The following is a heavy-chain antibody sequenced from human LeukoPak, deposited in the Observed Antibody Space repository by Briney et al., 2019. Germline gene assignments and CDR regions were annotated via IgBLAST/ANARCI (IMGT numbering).Heavy chain of an antibody. V-gene: IGHV4-61*08. CDR1: GGSISSGGYY. CDR2: TSNGGSSGST. CDR3: ARFSGGTSRVDY. Sequence: SQTLSLTCTVSGGSISSGGYYWSWIRQPPGKGLEWIGYTSNGGSSGSTNYNPSLKSRVTISADMSKNQFSLRLNSVTAADTAVYYCARFSGGTSRVDYWGQGTLVAVSS. D-gene: IGHD3-16*01. J-gene: IGHJ4*02.